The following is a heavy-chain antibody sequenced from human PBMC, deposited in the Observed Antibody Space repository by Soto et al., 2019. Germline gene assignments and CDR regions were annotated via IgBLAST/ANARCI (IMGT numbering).Heavy chain of an antibody. J-gene: IGHJ3*02. CDR1: GFTFSNYA. CDR2: ITAGGTT. CDR3: AKCIQMCWNYDAFHI. V-gene: IGHV3-23*01. D-gene: IGHD1-7*01. Sequence: EVKLLESGGGLVQPGGSLRLSCAASGFTFSNYAMSWVRLAPGKGLEWVSHITAGGTTYYADSVKGRFAISRDSSRNTLYLQMNSLRAEDTALYYCAKCIQMCWNYDAFHIWGQGTMVTVSS.